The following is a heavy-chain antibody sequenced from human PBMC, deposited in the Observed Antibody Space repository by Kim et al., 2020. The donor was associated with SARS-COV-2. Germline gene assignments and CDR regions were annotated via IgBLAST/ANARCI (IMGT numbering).Heavy chain of an antibody. CDR1: GFTLSLYS. V-gene: IGHV3-48*04. J-gene: IGHJ3*02. Sequence: GGSLRLSCATSGFTLSLYSMNWVRQAPGKGLEWVSHISDFSTTTKYADSVKGRFTISRDNTKNSLYLQMNGLRAEDTAVYYCVRENYWAFDIWGQWTMVT. CDR3: VRENYWAFDI. CDR2: ISDFSTTT. D-gene: IGHD1-7*01.